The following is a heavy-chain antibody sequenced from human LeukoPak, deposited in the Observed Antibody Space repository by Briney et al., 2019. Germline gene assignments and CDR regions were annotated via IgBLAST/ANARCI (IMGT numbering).Heavy chain of an antibody. J-gene: IGHJ6*02. CDR3: ARAAGAFCSSTSCYYYYGMDV. V-gene: IGHV4-34*01. CDR1: GGSFSGYY. D-gene: IGHD2-2*01. Sequence: PSETLSLTCAVYGGSFSGYYWGWIRQPPGKGLERIGEINHSGSTNYNPSLKSRVTISVDTSKNQFSLKLSSVTAADTAVYYCARAAGAFCSSTSCYYYYGMDVWGQGTTVTVSS. CDR2: INHSGST.